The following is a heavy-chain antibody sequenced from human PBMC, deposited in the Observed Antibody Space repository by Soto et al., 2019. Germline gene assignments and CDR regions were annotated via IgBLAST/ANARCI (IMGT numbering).Heavy chain of an antibody. J-gene: IGHJ4*02. V-gene: IGHV4-34*01. CDR3: ARKLVDSSGYCLDY. D-gene: IGHD3-22*01. CDR2: INHSGST. Sequence: SETLSLTCAVYGGSFSGYYWSWIRQPPGKGLEWIGEINHSGSTNYNPSLKSRVTISVDTSKNQFSLKLSSVTAADTAVYYCARKLVDSSGYCLDYWGQGTLVTVS. CDR1: GGSFSGYY.